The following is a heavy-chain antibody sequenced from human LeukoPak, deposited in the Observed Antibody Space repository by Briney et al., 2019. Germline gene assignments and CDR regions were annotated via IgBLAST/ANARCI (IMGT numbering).Heavy chain of an antibody. J-gene: IGHJ4*02. CDR2: IYPGGPDT. CDR3: ARLESGYSGYDGTYFDY. V-gene: IGHV5-51*01. D-gene: IGHD5-12*01. Sequence: NAGEPLKISCKGSGYSFTSYWIGWVRPMPGKGLEWMGIIYPGGPDTRYSPSFQGQVTFSADKSLSTAYLQWSSLKASDTAMYYCARLESGYSGYDGTYFDYWGQGTLVTVSS. CDR1: GYSFTSYW.